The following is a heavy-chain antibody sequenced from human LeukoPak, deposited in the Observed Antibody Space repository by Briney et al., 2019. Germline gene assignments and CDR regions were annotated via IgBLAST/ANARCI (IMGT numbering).Heavy chain of an antibody. CDR1: GFTFSSYW. V-gene: IGHV3-74*01. CDR2: INSDGSST. J-gene: IGHJ4*02. D-gene: IGHD3-22*01. Sequence: GGSLRLSCAASGFTFSSYWMHWVRQAPGKGLVWVSRINSDGSSTSYADSVKGRFTISRDNAKNTLYLQMERLRAEDTAVYYCARYYYDCSGYYSFDYWGQGTLVTVSS. CDR3: ARYYYDCSGYYSFDY.